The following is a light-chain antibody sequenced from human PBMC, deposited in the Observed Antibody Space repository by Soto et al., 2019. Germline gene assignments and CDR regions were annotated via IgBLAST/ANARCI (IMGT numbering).Light chain of an antibody. CDR3: AAWDDSLSGYV. CDR2: RSN. CDR1: SSNIGSNY. Sequence: QSVLTQPPSASGTPGQRVTISCFGSSSNIGSNYVYWYQQLPGTAPKVLIYRSNQRPSGIPDRFSGSKSGTSASLAISGLRSEDEGDYSCAAWDDSLSGYVFGTGTKLTVL. V-gene: IGLV1-47*01. J-gene: IGLJ1*01.